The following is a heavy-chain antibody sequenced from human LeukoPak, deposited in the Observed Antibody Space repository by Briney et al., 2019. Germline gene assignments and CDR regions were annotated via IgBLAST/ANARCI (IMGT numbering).Heavy chain of an antibody. Sequence: SETLSLTCAVYGGSFSGYYWSWIRQPPGKGLEWIGEINHSGSTNYNPSLKSRATISVDTSKNQFSLKLSSVTAADTAVYYCARHVYSYGWEGDYWGQGTLVTVSS. D-gene: IGHD5-18*01. J-gene: IGHJ4*02. V-gene: IGHV4-34*01. CDR3: ARHVYSYGWEGDY. CDR1: GGSFSGYY. CDR2: INHSGST.